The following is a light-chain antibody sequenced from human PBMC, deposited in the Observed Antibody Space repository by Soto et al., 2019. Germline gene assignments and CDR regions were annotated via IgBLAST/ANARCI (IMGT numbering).Light chain of an antibody. CDR3: QQYDNLIT. Sequence: DLQMTQSPSSLSAAVTHRVTITCQASQDISNYLNWYQQKPGKAPKLLIYDASNLETGVPSRFSGSGSGTDFTFTISSLQPEDIATYYCQQYDNLITFGQGTRMEIK. J-gene: IGKJ5*01. CDR1: QDISNY. V-gene: IGKV1-33*01. CDR2: DAS.